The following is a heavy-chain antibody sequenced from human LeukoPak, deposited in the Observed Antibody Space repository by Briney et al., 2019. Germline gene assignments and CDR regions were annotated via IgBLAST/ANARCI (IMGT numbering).Heavy chain of an antibody. CDR1: GFTFSVYH. CDR2: ISGSSSYT. J-gene: IGHJ4*02. CDR3: ARAQGEDYGDYETLYFDF. Sequence: GGSLRLSCAVSGFTFSVYHMSWIRQAPGKGLEWVSYISGSSSYTNYADSVTGRFTISRDNAKNSLYLQMNSLRAEDTAVYYCARAQGEDYGDYETLYFDFWGQGTLVTVSS. V-gene: IGHV3-11*05. D-gene: IGHD4-17*01.